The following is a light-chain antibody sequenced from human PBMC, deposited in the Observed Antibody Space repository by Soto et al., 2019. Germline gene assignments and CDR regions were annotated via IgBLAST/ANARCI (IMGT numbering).Light chain of an antibody. CDR1: QSVDSN. V-gene: IGKV3-15*01. J-gene: IGKJ4*01. Sequence: VVMTQSPVTLSVSPGERATLSCRASQSVDSNLAWYQQKAGQAPRLLIYGASTRATGIPARFSGSGSGTEFTLTISSLQSEDFAVYYCQQYNNWLTFGGGTKVDIK. CDR3: QQYNNWLT. CDR2: GAS.